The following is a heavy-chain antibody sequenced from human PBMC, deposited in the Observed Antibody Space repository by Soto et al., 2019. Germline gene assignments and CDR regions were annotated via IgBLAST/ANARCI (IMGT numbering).Heavy chain of an antibody. J-gene: IGHJ4*02. V-gene: IGHV3-21*06. CDR3: ARGGPSSSSCLDS. CDR2: ISSSSSYI. Sequence: EVQLVESGGGLVKPGGSLRLSCAASGFTFSSYSMNWVRQAPGKGLEWVSSISSSSSYIYYADSVKGRFTISRDNAKNYLYLQMNSLRAEDTAVYYCARGGPSSSSCLDSWGQGTLVTVSS. D-gene: IGHD6-6*01. CDR1: GFTFSSYS.